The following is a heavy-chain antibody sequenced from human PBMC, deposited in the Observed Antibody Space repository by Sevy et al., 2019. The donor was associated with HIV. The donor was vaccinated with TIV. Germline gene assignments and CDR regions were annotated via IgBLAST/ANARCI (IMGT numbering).Heavy chain of an antibody. J-gene: IGHJ4*02. CDR2: INQDGTET. V-gene: IGHV3-7*01. CDR3: AFQEYNSKPVVCDY. D-gene: IGHD1-1*01. CDR1: GFIYSNYW. Sequence: GGSLRLSCAASGFIYSNYWMSWVRQAPGKGPEWVANINQDGTETDYVDSVKGRFTISRDNAKNTVYLQMNSLRAEDTALYYCAFQEYNSKPVVCDYWGRGTLVTVSS.